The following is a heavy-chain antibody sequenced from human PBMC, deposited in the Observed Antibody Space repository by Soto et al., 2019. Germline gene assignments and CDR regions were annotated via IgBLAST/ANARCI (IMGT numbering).Heavy chain of an antibody. D-gene: IGHD3-9*01. CDR3: AREYYDILTGYLGIDY. J-gene: IGHJ4*02. CDR2: IYWDDDK. CDR1: GFSLSTSGVG. Sequence: SGPTLVNPTQTLTLTCTFSGFSLSTSGVGVGWIRQPPGKALEWLALIYWDDDKRYSPSLKSRLTITKDTSKNQVVLTMTNMDPVDTATYYCAREYYDILTGYLGIDYWGQGTLVTVSS. V-gene: IGHV2-5*02.